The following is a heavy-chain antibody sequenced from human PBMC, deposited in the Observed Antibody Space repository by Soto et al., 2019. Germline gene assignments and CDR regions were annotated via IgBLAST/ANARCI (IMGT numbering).Heavy chain of an antibody. J-gene: IGHJ4*02. CDR3: ARVAVAGVDY. CDR1: GGSISSYY. Sequence: SETLSLTCTVSGGSISSYYWSWIRQPPGKGLEWIGYIYYSGSTNYNPSLKSRVTISVDTSKNQFSLKMSSVTAADTAVYYCARVAVAGVDYWGQGTLVTVSS. D-gene: IGHD6-19*01. CDR2: IYYSGST. V-gene: IGHV4-59*01.